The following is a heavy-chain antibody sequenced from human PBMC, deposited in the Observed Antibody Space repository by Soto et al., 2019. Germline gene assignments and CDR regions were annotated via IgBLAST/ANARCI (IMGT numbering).Heavy chain of an antibody. CDR1: GFIFSNYD. J-gene: IGHJ1*01. V-gene: IGHV3-33*08. Sequence: QVQLVECGGGVVQPGRSLRLSCEASGFIFSNYDMYWVRQGPGKGLEWVALMRSDGSNKYYVDSVKGRFTISRDNSKNMLFLQMDSLRAEDTAVYYCARAHISSEISMPQTFHHWGPGTLVTVSS. CDR3: ARAHISSEISMPQTFHH. CDR2: MRSDGSNK. D-gene: IGHD2-2*01.